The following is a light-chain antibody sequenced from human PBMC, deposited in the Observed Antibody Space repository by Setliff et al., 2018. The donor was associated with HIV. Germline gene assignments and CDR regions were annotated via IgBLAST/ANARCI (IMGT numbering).Light chain of an antibody. CDR2: DVN. J-gene: IGLJ1*01. CDR1: SSDVGAYNY. V-gene: IGLV2-8*01. CDR3: ASYAGGDIYV. Sequence: SALTQPPSASGSPGQSVTISCTGTSSDVGAYNYVSWYQQHPGKAPKLMIYDVNKRPSGVPDRFSGSKSGNTASLTVSGLQGEDEADYHCASYAGGDIYVFGSGTKVTVL.